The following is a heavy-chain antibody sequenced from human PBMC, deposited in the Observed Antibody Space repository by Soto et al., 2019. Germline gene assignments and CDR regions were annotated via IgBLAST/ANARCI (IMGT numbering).Heavy chain of an antibody. CDR2: IWYDGSNK. D-gene: IGHD3-3*01. V-gene: IGHV3-33*01. CDR1: GFTFSSYG. Sequence: QVQLVESGGGVVQPGRSLRLSCAASGFTFSSYGMHWVRQAPGKGLEWVAVIWYDGSNKYYADSVKGRFTISRDNSKNTLYLQMNSLRAEDTAVYYCARDIVQVTIPIYGMDVWGQGTTVTVSS. J-gene: IGHJ6*02. CDR3: ARDIVQVTIPIYGMDV.